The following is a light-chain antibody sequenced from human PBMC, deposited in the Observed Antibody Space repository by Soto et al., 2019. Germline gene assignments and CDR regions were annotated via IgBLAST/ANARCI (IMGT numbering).Light chain of an antibody. CDR1: QSVNSNY. J-gene: IGKJ1*01. CDR2: DAS. V-gene: IGKV3-20*01. Sequence: ETVLTQSPGTLSLSPGERATISCRASQSVNSNYLAWYQQKPGQPPRLLIFDASSRATGIPDRFSGSGSGTDFTLTISGLEPEDFAVYYCQPYGRAPPSWTFGQGTKVELK. CDR3: QPYGRAPPSWT.